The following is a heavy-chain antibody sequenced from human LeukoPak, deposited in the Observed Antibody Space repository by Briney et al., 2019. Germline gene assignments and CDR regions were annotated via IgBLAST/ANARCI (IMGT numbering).Heavy chain of an antibody. CDR1: GYTFNSHH. Sequence: GASVTVSSTASGYTFNSHHIHWLRQAPGQGLEWMGIINPNVGSPYYPQQFQGRVTMTRDTSTSTVFMDLSSLRSEDTAVYYCARDRERTETTIGNVGELDYWGQGTLGTVSS. J-gene: IGHJ4*02. D-gene: IGHD4-17*01. V-gene: IGHV1-46*02. CDR2: INPNVGSP. CDR3: ARDRERTETTIGNVGELDY.